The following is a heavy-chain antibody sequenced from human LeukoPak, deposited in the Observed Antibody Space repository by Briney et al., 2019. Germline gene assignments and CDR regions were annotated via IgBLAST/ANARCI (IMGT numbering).Heavy chain of an antibody. V-gene: IGHV1-46*01. CDR1: GYIFTSYY. J-gene: IGHJ1*01. D-gene: IGHD6-13*01. CDR3: ARDQGGAAAAPGYFQH. CDR2: INPSGGST. Sequence: ASVKVSCKASGYIFTSYYMHWVRQAPGQGLEWMGIINPSGGSTSYAQKFQGRVTMARDTSTSTVYVELSSLRSEDTAVYYCARDQGGAAAAPGYFQHWGQGTLVTVSS.